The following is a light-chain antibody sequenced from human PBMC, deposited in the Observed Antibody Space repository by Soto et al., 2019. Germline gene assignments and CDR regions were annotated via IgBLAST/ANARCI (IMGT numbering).Light chain of an antibody. CDR3: QHRYNWPLT. CDR2: DAA. CDR1: QSINTY. V-gene: IGKV3-11*01. Sequence: EIVLTQSPATLSLSPGEKATLSCRASQSINTYLGWYQQKPGHAPRLLIYDAANRATGVPARFSGSGSGTDFTLTITNLEPEDFAVYYCQHRYNWPLTFGAGTKVEI. J-gene: IGKJ4*01.